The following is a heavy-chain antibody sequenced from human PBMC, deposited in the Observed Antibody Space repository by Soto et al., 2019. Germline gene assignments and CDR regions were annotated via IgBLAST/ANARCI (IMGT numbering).Heavy chain of an antibody. J-gene: IGHJ3*02. D-gene: IGHD3-10*01. Sequence: ASVKVSCKASGYTFTSYGITWVRQAPGQGLEWMGWISVYNGNTNYAQKLQGRVTMTTDTSTSTAYMELRTLRSDDTVVYYCARLRFTMVRGVVTTGAYDTLAQGTMVTVSS. CDR2: ISVYNGNT. CDR1: GYTFTSYG. CDR3: ARLRFTMVRGVVTTGAYDT. V-gene: IGHV1-18*01.